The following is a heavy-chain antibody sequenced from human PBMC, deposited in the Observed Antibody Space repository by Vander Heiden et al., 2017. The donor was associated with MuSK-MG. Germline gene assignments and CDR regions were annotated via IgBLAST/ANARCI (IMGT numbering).Heavy chain of an antibody. CDR2: INPNSGGT. Sequence: QVQLVQSGAEGKKPGASVKVSCKASGDAFTGDYMNWVRQAPGQGLEGMGWINPNSGGTNYAQKFQGRVTMTRDTSISTAYMELSRLRSDDTAVYYCARPSTVVTPGGYYYYYGMDVWGQGTTVTVSS. CDR3: ARPSTVVTPGGYYYYYGMDV. D-gene: IGHD4-17*01. J-gene: IGHJ6*02. CDR1: GDAFTGDY. V-gene: IGHV1-2*02.